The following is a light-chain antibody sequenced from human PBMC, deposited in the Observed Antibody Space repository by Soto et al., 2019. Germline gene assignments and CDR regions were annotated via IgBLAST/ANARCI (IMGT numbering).Light chain of an antibody. CDR1: QSVSRNY. CDR3: QQYGDSPRT. J-gene: IGKJ1*01. V-gene: IGKV3-20*01. Sequence: EIVLTQSPGTLSLSPGERATLSCRASQSVSRNYLAWYQQRPGQAPRLLIYDAFNRATGIPDRFSGRGSGTDFTLTISRLEPADFAVYYCQQYGDSPRTFGQGTKVEIK. CDR2: DAF.